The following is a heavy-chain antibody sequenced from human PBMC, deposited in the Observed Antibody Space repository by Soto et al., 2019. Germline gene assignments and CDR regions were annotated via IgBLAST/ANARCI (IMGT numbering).Heavy chain of an antibody. J-gene: IGHJ4*02. CDR1: GYTFTSYD. V-gene: IGHV1-8*01. CDR3: ARGRIAVAGTHY. D-gene: IGHD6-19*01. Sequence: QVQLVQSGAEVKKPGASVKVSCKASGYTFTSYDINWVRQATGQGLEWMGWMNPNSGNTGYAQKFQGRVTMTRNTSISTAYMELRSLRAEDTAVYYCARGRIAVAGTHYWGQGTLVTVSS. CDR2: MNPNSGNT.